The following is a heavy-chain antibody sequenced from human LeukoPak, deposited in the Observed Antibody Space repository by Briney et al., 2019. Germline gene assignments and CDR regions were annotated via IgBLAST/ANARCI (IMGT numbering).Heavy chain of an antibody. J-gene: IGHJ4*02. D-gene: IGHD3-16*02. CDR1: GFTFSNAW. CDR2: IKSKTDGGTT. Sequence: GGSLRLSCAASGFTFSNAWMSWVRQAPGKGLEWVGRIKSKTDGGTTDYAAPVKGRFTISRDDSKNTLYLQMNSLKTEDTAEYYCTTAPMITFGGVIVDDYWGQGTLVTVSS. CDR3: TTAPMITFGGVIVDDY. V-gene: IGHV3-15*01.